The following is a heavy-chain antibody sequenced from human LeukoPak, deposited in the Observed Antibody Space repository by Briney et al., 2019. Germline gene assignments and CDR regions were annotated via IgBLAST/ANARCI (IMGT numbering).Heavy chain of an antibody. J-gene: IGHJ4*02. CDR1: GGTFSSYA. CDR3: ARDPLINPHCSTSCYRGMDY. Sequence: GASVKVSCKASGGTFSSYAISWVRQAPGQGLEWMGGIIPIFGPANYAQKFQGRVTITTDESTSTAYMELSSLRSEDTAVYYCARDPLINPHCSTSCYRGMDYWGQGTLVTVSS. D-gene: IGHD2-2*02. V-gene: IGHV1-69*05. CDR2: IIPIFGPA.